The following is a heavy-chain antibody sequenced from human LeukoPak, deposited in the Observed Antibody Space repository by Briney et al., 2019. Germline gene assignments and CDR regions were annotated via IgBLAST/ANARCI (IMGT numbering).Heavy chain of an antibody. J-gene: IGHJ4*02. CDR2: ISAYNGNT. V-gene: IGHV1-18*01. Sequence: GASVKVSCKASGYTFTSYGISWVRQAPGQGLEWMGWISAYNGNTNYAQKLQGRVTMTTDTSTSTAYMELRSLRSDDTAVYYCARAHYYDSSGYFYYWGQGTLVTVSS. CDR1: GYTFTSYG. CDR3: ARAHYYDSSGYFYY. D-gene: IGHD3-22*01.